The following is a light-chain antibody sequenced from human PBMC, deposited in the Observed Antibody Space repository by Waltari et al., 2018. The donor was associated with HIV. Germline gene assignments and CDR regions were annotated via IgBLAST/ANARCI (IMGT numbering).Light chain of an antibody. Sequence: SYKLTQTPSVSVSPGQTARINCSRGALPKKFSSWYRQKPGQAPVLLTYKDIERPSGIPELSSGSRSGTGVTLTISGVQAEDEADYYCQSTDHDGTWVFGGGTKLTVL. CDR2: KDI. V-gene: IGLV3-25*03. CDR1: ALPKKF. J-gene: IGLJ3*02. CDR3: QSTDHDGTWV.